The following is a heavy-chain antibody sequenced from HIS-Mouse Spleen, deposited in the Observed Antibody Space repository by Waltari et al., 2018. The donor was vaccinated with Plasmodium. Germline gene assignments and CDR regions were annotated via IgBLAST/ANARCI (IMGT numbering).Heavy chain of an antibody. J-gene: IGHJ2*01. Sequence: QVQLQQWGAGLLKPSETLSLTCAVYGGSFSGYYWSWIRQPPGKGLEWIGEINHSGRTNYNPYLKIRVTISADTAKNQFSLKLSSVTAADTAVYYCARGLRGHYWYFDLWGRGTLVTVSS. CDR1: GGSFSGYY. V-gene: IGHV4-34*01. CDR3: ARGLRGHYWYFDL. D-gene: IGHD3-10*01. CDR2: INHSGRT.